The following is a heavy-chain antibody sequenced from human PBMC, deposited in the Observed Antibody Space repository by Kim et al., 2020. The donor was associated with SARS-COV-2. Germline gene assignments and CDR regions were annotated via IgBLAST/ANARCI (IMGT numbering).Heavy chain of an antibody. J-gene: IGHJ6*02. CDR1: GFTFGDYA. D-gene: IGHD5-18*01. V-gene: IGHV3-49*04. CDR3: TSFGYSYGIGGYYYYGMDV. Sequence: GGSLRLSCTASGFTFGDYAMSWVRQAPGKGLEWAGFIRSKAYGGTTEYAASVKGRFTISRDDSKSIAYLQMNSLKTEDTAVYYCTSFGYSYGIGGYYYYGMDVWGQGTTVTVSS. CDR2: IRSKAYGGTT.